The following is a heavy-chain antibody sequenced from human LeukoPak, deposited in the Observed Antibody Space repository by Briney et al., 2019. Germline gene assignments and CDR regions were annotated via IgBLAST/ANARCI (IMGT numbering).Heavy chain of an antibody. CDR2: IYWNDDK. CDR1: GFSLSTSGVG. Sequence: SGPTLVKPTQTLTLTCTFSGFSLSTSGVGVGWIRQPPGKALEWLALIYWNDDKRYSPSLKSRLTIAKDTTKNQVVLTMTNLAPVDTATYYCAHYFSSGCVFDYWGQGTLVTVSS. V-gene: IGHV2-5*01. D-gene: IGHD3-22*01. J-gene: IGHJ4*01. CDR3: AHYFSSGCVFDY.